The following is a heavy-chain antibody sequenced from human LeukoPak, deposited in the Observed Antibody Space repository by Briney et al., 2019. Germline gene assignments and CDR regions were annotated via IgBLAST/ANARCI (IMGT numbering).Heavy chain of an antibody. CDR1: GFTFNSYS. CDR2: ISSSSTM. J-gene: IGHJ3*02. D-gene: IGHD1-26*01. Sequence: GESLRLSCAASGFTFNSYSMNWVRQAPGNGLEWVSYISSSSTMSYADSVKGRFTISRDNAKNSLYLQMNSLRDEDTAVYYCARILSGSGSYGAFDIWGQGTMVTVSS. CDR3: ARILSGSGSYGAFDI. V-gene: IGHV3-48*02.